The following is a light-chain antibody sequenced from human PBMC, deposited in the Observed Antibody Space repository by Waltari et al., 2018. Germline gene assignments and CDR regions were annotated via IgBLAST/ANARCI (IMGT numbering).Light chain of an antibody. CDR1: TSNLGGNS. V-gene: IGLV1-44*01. Sequence: LTQPPSASGTPGQRVTIPCSGSTSNLGGNSVHWYQQLPGTAPKLLMYSSHQRPSGVPDRFSGSKSGTSASLAISELQSDDEGDYYCATWDDSLSVYVFGSGTTVTVL. CDR2: SSH. J-gene: IGLJ6*01. CDR3: ATWDDSLSVYV.